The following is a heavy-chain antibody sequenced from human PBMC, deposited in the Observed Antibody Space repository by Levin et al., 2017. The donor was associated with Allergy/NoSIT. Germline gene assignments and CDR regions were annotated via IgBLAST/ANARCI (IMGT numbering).Heavy chain of an antibody. J-gene: IGHJ4*02. V-gene: IGHV3-30*18. CDR1: GFTFSTYG. D-gene: IGHD3-22*01. CDR2: IAHDGSTK. Sequence: GESLKISCAASGFTFSTYGIHWVRQAPGEGLEWVAVIAHDGSTKYYADSVKGRFTISRDNSKNTVYLQMNSLRAEDTAVYFCAKEVNYYDGGAHLGWRYFDYWGQGTLVTVSS. CDR3: AKEVNYYDGGAHLGWRYFDY.